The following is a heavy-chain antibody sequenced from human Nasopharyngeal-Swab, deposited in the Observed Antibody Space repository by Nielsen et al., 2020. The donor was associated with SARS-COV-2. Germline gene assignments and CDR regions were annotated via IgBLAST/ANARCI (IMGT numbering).Heavy chain of an antibody. CDR2: INPGSGGT. J-gene: IGHJ6*02. D-gene: IGHD2-2*01. V-gene: IGHV1-46*01. CDR3: ARRGRCSGSSCDMDV. Sequence: VRQAPGKGLEWTGMINPGSGGTTYAQKFQGRVTMTRDTSTSTVFMDLSSLRSEDTAVYYCARRGRCSGSSCDMDVWGQGTTVTVPS.